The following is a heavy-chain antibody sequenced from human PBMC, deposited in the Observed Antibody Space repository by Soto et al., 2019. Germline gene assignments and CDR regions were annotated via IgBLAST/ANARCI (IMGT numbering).Heavy chain of an antibody. J-gene: IGHJ4*02. Sequence: QVQLVQSGAEVKKPGSSVKVSCKASGGTFSSYAISWVRQAPGQGLEWMGGIIPIFGTANYAQKFQGRVTITADESTSTAYMELSSLRSEDTALYYCAFYYYDSSGYLKEYYFDYWGQGTLVTVSS. D-gene: IGHD3-22*01. CDR3: AFYYYDSSGYLKEYYFDY. CDR2: IIPIFGTA. CDR1: GGTFSSYA. V-gene: IGHV1-69*01.